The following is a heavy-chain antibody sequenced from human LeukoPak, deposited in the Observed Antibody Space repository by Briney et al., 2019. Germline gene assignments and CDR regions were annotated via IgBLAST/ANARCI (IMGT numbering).Heavy chain of an antibody. CDR1: GFTFSSYS. CDR2: ISSTSNTM. V-gene: IGHV3-48*04. D-gene: IGHD3-10*01. J-gene: IGHJ4*02. CDR3: ARISVIRGLSSFDS. Sequence: GGSLRLSCAASGFTFSSYSMNWVRQAPGKGLEWVSYISSTSNTMYYADSVKGRFTISRDNAKTSLYLQMNSLTPEDTAAYYCARISVIRGLSSFDSWGQGTLVTVSS.